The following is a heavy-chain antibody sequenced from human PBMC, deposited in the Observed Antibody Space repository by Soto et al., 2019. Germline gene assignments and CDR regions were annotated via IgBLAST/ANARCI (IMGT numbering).Heavy chain of an antibody. J-gene: IGHJ4*02. CDR2: ITGSDGRT. Sequence: VQLLESGGGLVQPGGSLSLSCAASEFTFSNYAMTWVRQAPGKGLEWVSLITGSDGRTYYADSVKGRFTISRDNSKNTLFLQMNSLRAEDTAVYYCAKATYDTTFYTSSFDSWGQGTLVTVSS. V-gene: IGHV3-23*01. D-gene: IGHD3-22*01. CDR1: EFTFSNYA. CDR3: AKATYDTTFYTSSFDS.